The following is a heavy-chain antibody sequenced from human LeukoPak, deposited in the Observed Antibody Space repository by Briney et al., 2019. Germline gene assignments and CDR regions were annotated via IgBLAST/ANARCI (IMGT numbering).Heavy chain of an antibody. CDR1: GGSISSYY. D-gene: IGHD2-2*01. Sequence: SETLSLTCTVSGGSISSYYWSWIRQPPGKGLEWIGYVYYSGSTNYNPSLKSRVTISVDTSKNQFSLKLSSVTAADTAVYYCARTVSPDIVVVPGAIGAFDIWGQGTMVTVSS. J-gene: IGHJ3*02. V-gene: IGHV4-59*01. CDR2: VYYSGST. CDR3: ARTVSPDIVVVPGAIGAFDI.